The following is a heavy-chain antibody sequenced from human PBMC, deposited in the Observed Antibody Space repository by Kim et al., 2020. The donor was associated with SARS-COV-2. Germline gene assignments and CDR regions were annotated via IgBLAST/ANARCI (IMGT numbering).Heavy chain of an antibody. J-gene: IGHJ5*02. Sequence: GGGTYYADSVQGRFTISRDNSKNTLYLQMNSLRAEDTAIYYCANFAGRDPWGQGTLVTVSS. CDR3: ANFAGRDP. V-gene: IGHV3-23*01. D-gene: IGHD3-10*01. CDR2: GGGT.